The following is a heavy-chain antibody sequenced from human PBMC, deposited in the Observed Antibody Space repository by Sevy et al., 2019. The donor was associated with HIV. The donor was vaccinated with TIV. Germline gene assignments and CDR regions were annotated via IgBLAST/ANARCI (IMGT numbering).Heavy chain of an antibody. V-gene: IGHV4-59*01. Sequence: SETLSLTCTVSGDSISTYYWSWIRQPPGKGLEWIGYIYYTGSTNYNPSLKSRVSISVDTSKNQFSLKLTSVTAADTAVYCCARGWGASAGTNYGLDVWGQGTTVTVSS. D-gene: IGHD6-13*01. J-gene: IGHJ6*02. CDR1: GDSISTYY. CDR3: ARGWGASAGTNYGLDV. CDR2: IYYTGST.